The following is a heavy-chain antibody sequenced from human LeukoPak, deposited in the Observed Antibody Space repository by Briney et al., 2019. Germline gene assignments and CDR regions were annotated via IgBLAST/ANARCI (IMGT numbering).Heavy chain of an antibody. CDR1: GGSLSSYY. Sequence: SETLSLTCTVSGGSLSSYYWNWIRQPAGKGLEWIGRIYTSGSTNYNPSLKSRVTMSVDTSKNQFSLKLSSVTAADTAVYYCARDLRYCSGGSCYSDAFDIWGQGTMVTVSS. V-gene: IGHV4-4*07. CDR2: IYTSGST. D-gene: IGHD2-15*01. J-gene: IGHJ3*02. CDR3: ARDLRYCSGGSCYSDAFDI.